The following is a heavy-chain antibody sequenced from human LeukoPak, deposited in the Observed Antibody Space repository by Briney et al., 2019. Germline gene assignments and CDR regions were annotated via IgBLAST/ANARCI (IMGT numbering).Heavy chain of an antibody. Sequence: GGSLRLSCAASGFTFNNYAMSWVRQAPGKGLEWVSAISGSDAGTYYADSVKGRFTISRDNSKNTLYLQMNSLRAEDAAIYYCAELGITMIGGVWGKGTTVTISS. J-gene: IGHJ6*04. CDR1: GFTFNNYA. CDR3: AELGITMIGGV. D-gene: IGHD3-10*02. CDR2: ISGSDAGT. V-gene: IGHV3-23*01.